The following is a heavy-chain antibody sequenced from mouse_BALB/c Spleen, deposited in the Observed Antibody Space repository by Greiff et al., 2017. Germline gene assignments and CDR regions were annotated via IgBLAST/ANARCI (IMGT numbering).Heavy chain of an antibody. D-gene: IGHD2-14*01. CDR2: ISSGGSYT. CDR3: ARERDYRYDVKYFDV. Sequence: EVKLQESGGGLVKPGGSLKLSCAASGFTFSSYAMSWVRQSPEKRLEWVAEISSGGSYTYYPDTVTGRFTISRDNAKNTLYLEMSSLRSEDTAMYYCARERDYRYDVKYFDVWGAGTTVTVSS. J-gene: IGHJ1*01. V-gene: IGHV5-9-4*01. CDR1: GFTFSSYA.